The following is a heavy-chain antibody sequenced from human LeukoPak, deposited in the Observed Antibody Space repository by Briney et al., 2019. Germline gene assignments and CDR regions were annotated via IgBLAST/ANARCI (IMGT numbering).Heavy chain of an antibody. Sequence: GGSLRLSCAASGFTFDDYAMHWVRQAPGKGLEWVSGISWNSGSIGYADSVKGRFTISRDNAKNPLYLQMNSLRAEDMALYYCAKGRNRHLTSCYMDVWGKGTTVTVSS. CDR3: AKGRNRHLTSCYMDV. J-gene: IGHJ6*03. CDR1: GFTFDDYA. CDR2: ISWNSGSI. V-gene: IGHV3-9*03. D-gene: IGHD2/OR15-2a*01.